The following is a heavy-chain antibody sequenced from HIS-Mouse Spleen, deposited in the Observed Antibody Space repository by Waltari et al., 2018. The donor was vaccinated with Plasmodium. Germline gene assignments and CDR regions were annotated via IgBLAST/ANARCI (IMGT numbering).Heavy chain of an antibody. CDR3: ARECLNYDILTGYEYYFDY. CDR2: IYYSGST. D-gene: IGHD3-9*01. Sequence: QLQLQESGPGLVQPSETLSLTCTVSGGSISSSSYYWCWIRQPPGKGLEWIGSIYYSGSTYYNPSLKRRVTISVDTSKNQFSLKLSSGTAADTAVYYCARECLNYDILTGYEYYFDYWGQGTLATVSS. CDR1: GGSISSSSYY. V-gene: IGHV4-39*01. J-gene: IGHJ4*02.